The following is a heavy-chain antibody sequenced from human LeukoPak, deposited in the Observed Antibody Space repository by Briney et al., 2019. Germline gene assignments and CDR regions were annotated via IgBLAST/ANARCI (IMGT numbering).Heavy chain of an antibody. CDR3: ARDRYDYGDYRTFDY. CDR1: GFTFSSYS. Sequence: PGGSLRLSCAASGFTFSSYSMNWVRQAPGKGLEWVSSISSSSSYIYYADSVKGRFTISRDNAKNSLYLQMNSLRAEDTAVYYCARDRYDYGDYRTFDYWGQGTLVTVSS. CDR2: ISSSSSYI. V-gene: IGHV3-21*01. D-gene: IGHD4-17*01. J-gene: IGHJ4*02.